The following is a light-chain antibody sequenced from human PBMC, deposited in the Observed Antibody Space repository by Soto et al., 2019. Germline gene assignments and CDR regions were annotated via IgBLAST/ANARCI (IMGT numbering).Light chain of an antibody. CDR3: QAWDNNTAV. J-gene: IGLJ2*01. Sequence: SYELTQSPSVSVSPGQTASISCSGEKLGENFVCWYQQKPGQSPVVVIYHDDKRPSGIPVRFSGSSSGNRATLTIAGTQALDEADYYCQAWDNNTAVFGGGTKLTVL. CDR2: HDD. CDR1: KLGENF. V-gene: IGLV3-1*01.